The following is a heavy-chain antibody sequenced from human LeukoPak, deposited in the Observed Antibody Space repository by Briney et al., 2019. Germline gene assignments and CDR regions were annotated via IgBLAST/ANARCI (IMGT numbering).Heavy chain of an antibody. Sequence: SETLSLTCTVSGGSMTTHHWNWIRQTPGKGLEWIGYVFDSGRTKVNPSLTSRATLSTDTSKNQLSLRLSSVTAADTAVYYCTTIKRGDIFGYFDFWGQGIPVTVSS. CDR1: GGSMTTHH. CDR2: VFDSGRT. J-gene: IGHJ4*02. V-gene: IGHV4-59*11. D-gene: IGHD5-18*01. CDR3: TTIKRGDIFGYFDF.